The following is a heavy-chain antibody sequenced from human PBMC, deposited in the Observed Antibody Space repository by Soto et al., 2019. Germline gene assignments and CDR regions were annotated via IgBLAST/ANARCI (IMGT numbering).Heavy chain of an antibody. D-gene: IGHD2-2*02. V-gene: IGHV3-11*01. CDR2: ISSSGSTI. J-gene: IGHJ6*02. CDR3: ARGSPAAISHYYYYGMAV. CDR1: GFTFSDYY. Sequence: PGGSLRLSCAASGFTFSDYYMSWIRQAPGKGLEWVSYISSSGSTIYYADSVKGRFTISRDNAKNSLYLQMNSLRAEDTAVYYCARGSPAAISHYYYYGMAVWGQGTTVTVS.